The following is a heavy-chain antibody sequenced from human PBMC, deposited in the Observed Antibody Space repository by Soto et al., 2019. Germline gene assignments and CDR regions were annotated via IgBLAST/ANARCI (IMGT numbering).Heavy chain of an antibody. CDR1: GGSISGHH. D-gene: IGHD3-16*01. J-gene: IGHJ6*03. CDR2: MYYSGGT. CDR3: ARGPYYDLIWNYYYMDV. Sequence: QVQLQESGPGLVKPSETLSLSCSVSGGSISGHHWSWVRQTPGKGLEWIGYMYYSGGTNYNPSLKSRVTISVDTSKNHFSLRLTSVTAADTAVYYCARGPYYDLIWNYYYMDVWGKGTTVTVSS. V-gene: IGHV4-59*08.